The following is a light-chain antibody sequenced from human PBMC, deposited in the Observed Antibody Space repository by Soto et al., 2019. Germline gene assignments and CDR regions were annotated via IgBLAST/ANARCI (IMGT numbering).Light chain of an antibody. CDR1: RSVSTSD. CDR3: QQYGRSPLT. Sequence: EIVLTQSPGTLSLSPGERATLSCRASRSVSTSDLAWYQQKPGQAPRLLIYGASSRATGIPDRFSGSGSGTDFTLTISRLEPEDFAVYYCQQYGRSPLTFGPGTKVDIE. J-gene: IGKJ3*01. CDR2: GAS. V-gene: IGKV3-20*01.